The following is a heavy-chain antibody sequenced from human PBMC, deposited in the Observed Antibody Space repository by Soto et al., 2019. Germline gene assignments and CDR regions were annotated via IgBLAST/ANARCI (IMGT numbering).Heavy chain of an antibody. V-gene: IGHV1-46*01. D-gene: IGHD6-19*01. CDR1: GYTITSYY. Sequence: ASVKVSCKASGYTITSYYMHWVRQAPGQGLEWMGIINPSGGSTSYAQKFQGRVTMTRDTSTSTVYMELSSLRSEDTAVYYCTADRRAEAPKWFDPWGQGTLVTVSS. CDR3: TADRRAEAPKWFDP. J-gene: IGHJ5*02. CDR2: INPSGGST.